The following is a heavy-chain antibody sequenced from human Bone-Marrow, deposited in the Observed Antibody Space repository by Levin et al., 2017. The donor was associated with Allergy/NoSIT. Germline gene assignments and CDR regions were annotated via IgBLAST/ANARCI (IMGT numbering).Heavy chain of an antibody. V-gene: IGHV3-23*01. D-gene: IGHD6-13*01. CDR2: ISGSGART. CDR1: GFSFNNYA. Sequence: GESLKISCSGSGFSFNNYAISWVRQAPAKGLEWVSGISGSGARTYYADSVKGRFTISRDNSKETLYLQMTSLRAGDTAVYFCARVAQQLVRRDFNFSSYGMDVWGQGTTVAVSS. J-gene: IGHJ6*02. CDR3: ARVAQQLVRRDFNFSSYGMDV.